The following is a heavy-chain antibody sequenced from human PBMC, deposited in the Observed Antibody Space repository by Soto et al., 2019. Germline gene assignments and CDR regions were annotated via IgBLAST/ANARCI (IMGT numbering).Heavy chain of an antibody. V-gene: IGHV4-34*01. Sequence: QVQLQQWGAGLLKPSETLSLTCAVYGGSFSGYYWSWIRQPPGKGLEWIGEINHTGNTNYNPSLKSRVTISGETSKNQFSLRLTSVTAADTAVYYCARGPHGRYCGGGSCYRFDYWGQGTLVTVSS. D-gene: IGHD2-15*01. CDR3: ARGPHGRYCGGGSCYRFDY. CDR1: GGSFSGYY. J-gene: IGHJ4*02. CDR2: INHTGNT.